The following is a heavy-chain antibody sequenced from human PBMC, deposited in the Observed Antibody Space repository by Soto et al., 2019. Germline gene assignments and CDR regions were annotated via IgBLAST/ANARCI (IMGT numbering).Heavy chain of an antibody. CDR1: GYTFTSYV. D-gene: IGHD3-22*01. Sequence: ASVKVSCKASGYTFTSYVISRVRKAPGQGLEWMGWINAYNGNTNYAQKLQGRVTITRDTSASTAYMELSSLRSEDTAVYYCARGSGYYYWDDYWGQGTLVTVSS. V-gene: IGHV1-18*01. CDR3: ARGSGYYYWDDY. CDR2: INAYNGNT. J-gene: IGHJ4*02.